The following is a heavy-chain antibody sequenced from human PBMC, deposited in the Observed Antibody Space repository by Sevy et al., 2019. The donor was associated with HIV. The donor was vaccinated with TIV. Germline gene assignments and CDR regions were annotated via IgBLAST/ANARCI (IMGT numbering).Heavy chain of an antibody. V-gene: IGHV3-23*01. D-gene: IGHD2-15*01. J-gene: IGHJ4*02. Sequence: GGSLRLSCAASGFTFRRYVMSWVRRAPGKGLEGVSGISGSGGSTYYEDSVKGRFTISRDNSKNTLYLQMNSLRAEDTAVYYCAKAKTVAAGFDYWGQGTLVTVSS. CDR2: ISGSGGST. CDR1: GFTFRRYV. CDR3: AKAKTVAAGFDY.